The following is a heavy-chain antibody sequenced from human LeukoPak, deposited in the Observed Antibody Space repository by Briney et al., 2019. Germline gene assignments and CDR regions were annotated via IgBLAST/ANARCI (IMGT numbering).Heavy chain of an antibody. V-gene: IGHV4-39*07. CDR2: INHSGST. Sequence: PSETLSLTCTVSGGSISSGGYYWSWIRQPPGKGLEWIGEINHSGSTNYNPSLKSRVTISVDTSKNQFSLKLSSVTAADTAVYYCATAMVRGVYSLDAFDIWGQGTMVTVSS. CDR1: GGSISSGGYY. J-gene: IGHJ3*02. D-gene: IGHD3-10*01. CDR3: ATAMVRGVYSLDAFDI.